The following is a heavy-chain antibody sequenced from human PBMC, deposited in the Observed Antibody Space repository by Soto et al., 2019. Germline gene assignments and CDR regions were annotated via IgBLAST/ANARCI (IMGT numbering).Heavy chain of an antibody. CDR1: GFTLSKYG. V-gene: IGHV3-30*18. Sequence: QVQLVESGGGVVQPGRSLRLSCAASGFTLSKYGMHWVRQAPGKGLEWVAVISDDGSNKYDADYVKGRLTISRDNSKKTLYLQMNSLSLEDTVVYYCAKEGGFRTESPLYYYGMDVWGQGTTVTVSS. D-gene: IGHD6-25*01. CDR2: ISDDGSNK. CDR3: AKEGGFRTESPLYYYGMDV. J-gene: IGHJ6*01.